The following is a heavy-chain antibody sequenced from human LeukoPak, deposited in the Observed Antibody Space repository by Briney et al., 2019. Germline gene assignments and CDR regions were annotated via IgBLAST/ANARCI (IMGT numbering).Heavy chain of an antibody. CDR3: AKLQYLEWDAFDF. J-gene: IGHJ3*01. Sequence: GGSLRLSCAASGFTFSSYAMSWVRQAPGKGLEWVSGISGGGGDTYYSDSVKGRFTISRDNSKNTLYLQMNSLRAEDTAVYYCAKLQYLEWDAFDFWGQGTMVTVSS. CDR2: ISGGGGDT. CDR1: GFTFSSYA. D-gene: IGHD3-3*01. V-gene: IGHV3-23*01.